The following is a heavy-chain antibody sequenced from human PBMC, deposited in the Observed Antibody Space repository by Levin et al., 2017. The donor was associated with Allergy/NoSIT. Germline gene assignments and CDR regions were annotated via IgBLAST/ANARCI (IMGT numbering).Heavy chain of an antibody. V-gene: IGHV4-39*01. CDR2: IYYTGRT. CDR3: ARLISDYGGLDS. CDR1: GGSISSSDSY. J-gene: IGHJ4*02. D-gene: IGHD4-23*01. Sequence: PSETLSLTCTVSGGSISSSDSYWGWIRQPPGTGLECIGRIYYTGRTYYNLSLKSRVTMSVDTSKNQFSLKLTSVTAADTAVYYCARLISDYGGLDSWGQGTLVTVSS.